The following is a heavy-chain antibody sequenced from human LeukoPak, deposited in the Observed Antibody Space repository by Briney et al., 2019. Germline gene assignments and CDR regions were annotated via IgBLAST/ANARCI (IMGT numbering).Heavy chain of an antibody. CDR3: ARDQASAAVGTVYYYHGMDV. V-gene: IGHV1-2*04. CDR2: INPNSGGT. J-gene: IGHJ6*02. D-gene: IGHD6-13*01. Sequence: ASVKVSCKASGYTFTDYYMHWVRQAPGQGLEWMGWINPNSGGTNYAQKFQGWVTMTRDTPISTAYMELNRLRSDDTAVYYCARDQASAAVGTVYYYHGMDVWGQGTTVTVSS. CDR1: GYTFTDYY.